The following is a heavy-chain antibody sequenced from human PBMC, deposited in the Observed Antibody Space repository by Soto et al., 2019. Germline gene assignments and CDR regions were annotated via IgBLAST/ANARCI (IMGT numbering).Heavy chain of an antibody. Sequence: QLKLQESGPGLVKPSETLSLTCIVSGGSITRNNHYWGWIRQSPGKGLEWIGSILYSGSTNYNPSLKSRVTLSVETSKNQFSLKMSSVTAADTALYYCARLGSSGWYQGSYFDYWGQGTRVTVSS. V-gene: IGHV4-39*01. D-gene: IGHD6-19*01. CDR3: ARLGSSGWYQGSYFDY. CDR1: GGSITRNNHY. J-gene: IGHJ4*02. CDR2: ILYSGST.